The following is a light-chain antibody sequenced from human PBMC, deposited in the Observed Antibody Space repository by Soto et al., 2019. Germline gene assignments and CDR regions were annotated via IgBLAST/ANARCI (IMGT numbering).Light chain of an antibody. Sequence: DIQSTQSPSSLSASVGYRVTITCRATQSFSNYLNWYQHIPGTAPKLLXSAASNLQSGVPSRFSGSGSGTAFTLTISSLQPEDFETYYCQQSYSHPLTFGGGTKLDIK. CDR2: AAS. CDR3: QQSYSHPLT. J-gene: IGKJ4*01. V-gene: IGKV1-39*01. CDR1: QSFSNY.